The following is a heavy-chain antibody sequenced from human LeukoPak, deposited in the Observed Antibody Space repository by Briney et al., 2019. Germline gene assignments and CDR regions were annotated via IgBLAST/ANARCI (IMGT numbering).Heavy chain of an antibody. Sequence: ASVKVSCKASGYTFTGYYMHWVRQAPGQGLEWMGRINPNSGGTNYAQKFQGRVTMTRDTSISTAYMELSRLRSGDTVVYYCARAMVRGVITPDYWGQGTLVTVSS. CDR1: GYTFTGYY. J-gene: IGHJ4*02. CDR3: ARAMVRGVITPDY. V-gene: IGHV1-2*05. CDR2: INPNSGGT. D-gene: IGHD3-10*01.